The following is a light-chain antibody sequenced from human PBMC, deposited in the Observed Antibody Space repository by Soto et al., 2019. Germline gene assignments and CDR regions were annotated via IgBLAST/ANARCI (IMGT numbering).Light chain of an antibody. CDR1: QSVSSN. CDR2: GAS. Sequence: EIVMTQSPATLSVSPGERTTLSCRASQSVSSNLAWYQQKPGQAPRLLIYGASIRATGIPARFGGSGSGTEFTLTISSLPSEDFAVYYCQQYNNWPVAFGQGTMVEIK. J-gene: IGKJ1*01. CDR3: QQYNNWPVA. V-gene: IGKV3-15*01.